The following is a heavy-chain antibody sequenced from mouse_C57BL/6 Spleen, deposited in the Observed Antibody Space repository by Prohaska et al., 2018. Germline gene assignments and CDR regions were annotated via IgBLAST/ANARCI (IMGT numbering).Heavy chain of an antibody. CDR1: VCNINNTY. J-gene: IGHJ2*01. CDR3: ARSGGNYVEYYFDY. V-gene: IGHV14-3*01. D-gene: IGHD2-1*01. Sequence: EDQLQHSVAELVRTGASVKLSCPASVCNINNTYMHWVTHTPEQGLEWNGRIDPANGNTKYAPKLQGKATITADTSSNTAYLQLSSLTSEDNAIYYCARSGGNYVEYYFDYWGQGTTLTVSS. CDR2: IDPANGNT.